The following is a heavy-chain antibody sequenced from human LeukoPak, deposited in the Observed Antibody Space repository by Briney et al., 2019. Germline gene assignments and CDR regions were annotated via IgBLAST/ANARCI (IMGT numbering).Heavy chain of an antibody. D-gene: IGHD3-16*01. V-gene: IGHV3-13*01. Sequence: GGSLRLSCAASGFTFSSYDMHWVRQATGKGLEWVSAIGTAGDTYYPGSVKGRFTISRENAKNSLYLQMDSLRAGDTAVYYCARGLQRGYVFYFDYWGQGTLVTVSS. CDR2: IGTAGDT. CDR3: ARGLQRGYVFYFDY. J-gene: IGHJ4*02. CDR1: GFTFSSYD.